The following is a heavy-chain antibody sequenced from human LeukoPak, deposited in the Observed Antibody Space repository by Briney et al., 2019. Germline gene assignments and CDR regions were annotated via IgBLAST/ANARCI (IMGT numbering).Heavy chain of an antibody. D-gene: IGHD5-18*01. V-gene: IGHV3-30*18. Sequence: GGSLRLSCAASGFTFSSYWMSWVRQAPGKGLEWVAVISYDGRNKYYGDSVKGRFTISRDDSKNTLYLQMNSLRAEDTAMYYCFKELYGYSFGDSWGQGVLITVSS. CDR3: FKELYGYSFGDS. CDR2: ISYDGRNK. CDR1: GFTFSSYW. J-gene: IGHJ4*02.